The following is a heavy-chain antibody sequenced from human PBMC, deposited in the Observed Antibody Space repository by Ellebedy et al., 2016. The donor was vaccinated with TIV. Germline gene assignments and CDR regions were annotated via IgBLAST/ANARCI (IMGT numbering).Heavy chain of an antibody. J-gene: IGHJ4*02. Sequence: GESLKISCAASGFTFSSYAMSWVRQAPGKGLEWVANIKQDGSEKYYVDSVKGRFTISRDKAKNSLFLQMNSLRVEDTAVYFCARGGYGRPFDCWGQGTLVTVSS. D-gene: IGHD5-12*01. CDR2: IKQDGSEK. CDR1: GFTFSSYA. CDR3: ARGGYGRPFDC. V-gene: IGHV3-7*03.